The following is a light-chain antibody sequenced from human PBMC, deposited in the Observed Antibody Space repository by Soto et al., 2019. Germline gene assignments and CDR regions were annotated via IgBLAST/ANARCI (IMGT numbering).Light chain of an antibody. V-gene: IGKV1D-12*01. CDR3: QQTNTLPRT. J-gene: IGKJ5*01. Sequence: DIQMTQSPSSVSASVGDRVTITCRASQGISSWLVWYQQKPGKAPKLLIYAASSLQSGVPSRFSGSGSGTDFTLTISSLQPEDCATYYCQQTNTLPRTFGQGTRLEI. CDR1: QGISSW. CDR2: AAS.